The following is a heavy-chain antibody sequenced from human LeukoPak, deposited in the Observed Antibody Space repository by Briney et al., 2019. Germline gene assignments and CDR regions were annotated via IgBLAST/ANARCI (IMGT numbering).Heavy chain of an antibody. CDR3: ASSPGSWYYFDY. CDR2: ISWNSGSI. D-gene: IGHD1-26*01. J-gene: IGHJ4*02. V-gene: IGHV3-9*01. CDR1: GFTFDDYA. Sequence: PGGSLRLSCAASGFTFDDYAMHWVRQAPGKGLEWVSGISWNSGSIGHADSVKGRFTISRDNAKNSLYLQMNSLRAEDTALYYCASSPGSWYYFDYWGQGTLVTVSS.